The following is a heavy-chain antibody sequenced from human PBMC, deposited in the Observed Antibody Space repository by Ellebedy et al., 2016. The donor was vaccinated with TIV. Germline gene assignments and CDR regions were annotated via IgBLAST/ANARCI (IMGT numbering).Heavy chain of an antibody. CDR2: FDPEDEEI. J-gene: IGHJ5*02. CDR1: GHSLSGLS. D-gene: IGHD2-2*02. V-gene: IGHV1-24*01. Sequence: ASVKVSXXVSGHSLSGLSIHWVRQAPGKGLEWMGGFDPEDEEIIYAQKFQGRVTMTEDTSTDTAYMDMSSLTFEDTAVYYCTKITINWFDPWGQGTLVTVSS. CDR3: TKITINWFDP.